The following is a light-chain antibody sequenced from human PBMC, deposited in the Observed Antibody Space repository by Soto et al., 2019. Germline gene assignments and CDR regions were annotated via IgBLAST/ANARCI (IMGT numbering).Light chain of an antibody. CDR3: QQYKSYSWT. CDR2: DAS. Sequence: DIQMTQSPSTLSASVGDRVTITCRASQSISSWLAWYQQKPGKAPKLLIYDASSLESGVPSRFSGSGSGTEFTLTISSLQSDDFATYYCQQYKSYSWTFGQGTKVDI. V-gene: IGKV1-5*01. J-gene: IGKJ1*01. CDR1: QSISSW.